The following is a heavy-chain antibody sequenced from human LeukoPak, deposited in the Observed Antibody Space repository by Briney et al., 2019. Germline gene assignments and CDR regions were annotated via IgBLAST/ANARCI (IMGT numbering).Heavy chain of an antibody. J-gene: IGHJ6*02. CDR1: GYTFTSYD. V-gene: IGHV1-8*02. CDR3: ARGRYRQLWAYYYGMDV. Sequence: ASVKVSCKASGYTFTSYDINWVRQATGQGLEWMGWMNPNSGNTGYAQKFQGRVTMTRNTSISTAYMELSSLRSEDTAVYYCARGRYRQLWAYYYGMDVWGQGTTVTVSS. D-gene: IGHD5-18*01. CDR2: MNPNSGNT.